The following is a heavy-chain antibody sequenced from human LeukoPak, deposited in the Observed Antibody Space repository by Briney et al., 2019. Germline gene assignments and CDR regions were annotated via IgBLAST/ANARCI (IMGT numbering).Heavy chain of an antibody. CDR3: ARLTYGY. Sequence: PGGSLRLSCVASGFTFSSFSMNWVRQAPGKGLEWSAYISNSGSDISYADSVKGRFTISRANAKNSLYLQMNSLRDEDTAVYYCARLTYGYWGQGTLVTVSS. CDR2: ISNSGSDI. V-gene: IGHV3-21*05. J-gene: IGHJ4*02. D-gene: IGHD4-17*01. CDR1: GFTFSSFS.